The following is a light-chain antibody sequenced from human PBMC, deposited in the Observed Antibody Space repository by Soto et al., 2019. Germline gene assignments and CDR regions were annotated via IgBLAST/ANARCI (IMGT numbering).Light chain of an antibody. J-gene: IGKJ1*01. V-gene: IGKV3-20*01. Sequence: IALTQAPGTLSLSPGERPTLSCRASQTISRNFLAWYQQKPGXAPXXLIYGASSRATGIPDRFSGSGSGTEFTLTISRLEPEDFAVYYCQQYGSSGTFGQGTKVDIK. CDR3: QQYGSSGT. CDR1: QTISRNF. CDR2: GAS.